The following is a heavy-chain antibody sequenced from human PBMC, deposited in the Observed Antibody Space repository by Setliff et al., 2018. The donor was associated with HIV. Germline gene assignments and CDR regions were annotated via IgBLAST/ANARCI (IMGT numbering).Heavy chain of an antibody. CDR1: GFIFRNYW. CDR2: INDDGTDT. Sequence: GGSLRLSCTTFGFIFRNYWMHWVRQAPGKGLEWVSRINDDGTDTTYADSVKGRFTISRDNAKNTLYLQLNSLGAEDTAVYYCAKDMSSGFDAFDIWGQGTMVTVSS. CDR3: AKDMSSGFDAFDI. D-gene: IGHD5-12*01. V-gene: IGHV3-74*01. J-gene: IGHJ3*02.